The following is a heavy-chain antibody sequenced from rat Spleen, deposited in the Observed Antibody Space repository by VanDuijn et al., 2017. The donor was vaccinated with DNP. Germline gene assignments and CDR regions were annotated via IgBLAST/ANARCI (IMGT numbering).Heavy chain of an antibody. CDR2: IKTDGTST. J-gene: IGHJ2*01. CDR3: TRDAGGPFDY. CDR1: GFTFSNYW. Sequence: EVQLVESGGGLVQPGRSLKLSCAASGFTFSNYWMYWFRQAPGKGLEWIASIKTDGTSTYYPDSVRGRFTISRDNAENTLYLQMNSLRSEDTATYYCTRDAGGPFDYWGQGVMVTVAS. V-gene: IGHV5-58*01. D-gene: IGHD1-11*01.